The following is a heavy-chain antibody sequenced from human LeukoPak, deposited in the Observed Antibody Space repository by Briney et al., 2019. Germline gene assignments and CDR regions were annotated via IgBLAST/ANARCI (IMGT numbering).Heavy chain of an antibody. D-gene: IGHD4-17*01. V-gene: IGHV4-34*01. Sequence: SETLSLTCAVYGGSFSGYYWSWIRQPPGKGLEWIGEINHSGSTNYNPSLKSRVTISVDTSKNQFSLKLSSVTAADTAVYYCARALTTVTVDYWGQGTLVTVSS. CDR1: GGSFSGYY. CDR2: INHSGST. J-gene: IGHJ4*02. CDR3: ARALTTVTVDY.